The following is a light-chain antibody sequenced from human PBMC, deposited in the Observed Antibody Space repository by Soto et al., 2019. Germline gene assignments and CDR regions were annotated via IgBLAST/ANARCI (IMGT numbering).Light chain of an antibody. J-gene: IGLJ1*01. CDR2: ENN. CDR3: GTLDSSLSALHV. CDR1: SSNIGNNY. Sequence: QSVLTQPPSVSAAPGQKVTISCSGSSSNIGNNYVTWYPQLPGTAPKLLIYENNKRPSGIPDRFSGSKSGTSATLGITGLQTGDEDDYYCGTLDSSLSALHVFGTGTKLTVL. V-gene: IGLV1-51*02.